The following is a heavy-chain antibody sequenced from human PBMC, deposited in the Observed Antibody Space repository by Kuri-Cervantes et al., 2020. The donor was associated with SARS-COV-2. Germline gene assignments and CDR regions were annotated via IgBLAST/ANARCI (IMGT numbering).Heavy chain of an antibody. J-gene: IGHJ5*02. CDR2: INHSGST. CDR1: GGSFSGYY. D-gene: IGHD2-2*01. Sequence: ESLKISCAVYGGSFSGYYWSWSRQPPGKGLEWIGEINHSGSTNYNPSLKSRVTISVDTSKNQFSLKLSSVTAADTAVYYCARAGKSRRGTGPKYQLVNNWFDPWGQGTLVTVSS. CDR3: ARAGKSRRGTGPKYQLVNNWFDP. V-gene: IGHV4-34*01.